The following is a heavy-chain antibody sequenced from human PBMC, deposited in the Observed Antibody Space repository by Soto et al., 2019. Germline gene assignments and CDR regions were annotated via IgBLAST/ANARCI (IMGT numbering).Heavy chain of an antibody. J-gene: IGHJ4*01. CDR2: IPTSRDGVR. CDR1: GFSFTSYA. CDR3: VRGDGTAWDFEY. V-gene: IGHV3-23*01. Sequence: PGGSLRLSCAASGFSFTSYAMTWVRQTPGRGLEWVSGIPTSRDGVRLYADSVKGRFTISRDNSKNSIYLQMDSLRDEDTAVYYCVRGDGTAWDFEYWGHGTLVTVSS. D-gene: IGHD2-21*02.